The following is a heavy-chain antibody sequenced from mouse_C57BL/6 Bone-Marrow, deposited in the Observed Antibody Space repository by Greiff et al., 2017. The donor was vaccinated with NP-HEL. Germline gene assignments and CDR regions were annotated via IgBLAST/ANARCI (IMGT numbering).Heavy chain of an antibody. CDR2: IDPNSGGT. Sequence: VQLQQPGAELVKPGASVKLSCKASGYTFTSYWMHWVKQRPGRGLEWIGRIDPNSGGTKYNEKFKSKATLTVDKPSSTAYMQLSSLTSEDSAVYYCAVTTVVPYYYAMDYWGQGTSVTVS. V-gene: IGHV1-72*01. J-gene: IGHJ4*01. CDR1: GYTFTSYW. D-gene: IGHD1-1*01. CDR3: AVTTVVPYYYAMDY.